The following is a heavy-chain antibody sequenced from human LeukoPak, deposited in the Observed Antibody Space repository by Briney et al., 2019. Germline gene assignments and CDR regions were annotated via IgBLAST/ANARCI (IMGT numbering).Heavy chain of an antibody. Sequence: SETLSLTCTVSGGSISSYYWSWIRQPAGKGLEWIGRIYTGGSTNYNPSLESRVTISVDTSKNQFSLKLSSVTAADAAVYYCARDTTTGDLDSWGQGTLVTVSS. V-gene: IGHV4-4*07. D-gene: IGHD7-27*01. CDR1: GGSISSYY. CDR3: ARDTTTGDLDS. J-gene: IGHJ5*01. CDR2: IYTGGST.